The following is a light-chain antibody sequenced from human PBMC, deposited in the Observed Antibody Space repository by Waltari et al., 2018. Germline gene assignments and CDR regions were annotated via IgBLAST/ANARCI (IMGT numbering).Light chain of an antibody. V-gene: IGKV1-33*01. Sequence: EIQMSQSPSSLSASVGDRVTITCQASQDITVHLNWYQQIPRKAPKLLIFDASKLEAGFPSRFSGSGSGTDFTFTITSLQPEDIATYYCQQYDNLPRTFGQGTKVEIK. CDR2: DAS. CDR1: QDITVH. J-gene: IGKJ1*01. CDR3: QQYDNLPRT.